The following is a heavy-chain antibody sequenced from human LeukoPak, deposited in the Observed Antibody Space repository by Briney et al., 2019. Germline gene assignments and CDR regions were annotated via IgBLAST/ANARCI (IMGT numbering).Heavy chain of an antibody. V-gene: IGHV3-30*18. CDR3: AKDLTSSRWWTDY. CDR1: GFTFSSYG. Sequence: GRSLRLSCAASGFTFSSYGMHWVRQAPGKGLEWVAVISYDGSNKYYADSVQGRFTISRDNSKNTLYLQMNSLRAEDTAVYYCAKDLTSSRWWTDYWGQGTLVTISA. CDR2: ISYDGSNK. D-gene: IGHD6-19*01. J-gene: IGHJ4*02.